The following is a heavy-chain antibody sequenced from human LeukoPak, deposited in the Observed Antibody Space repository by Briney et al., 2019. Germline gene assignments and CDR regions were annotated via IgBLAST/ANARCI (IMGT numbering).Heavy chain of an antibody. J-gene: IGHJ4*02. D-gene: IGHD5-18*01. CDR2: IKGTTDGGTT. CDR1: GFTFSIPW. Sequence: GGSLRLSCAGSGFTFSIPWMSWVRQAPGKGLERVGRIKGTTDGGTTDYAAPVKGRFTISRDDSKNTLYLQMNSLKTEDTAVYYCTIRGYNYEFDYWGQGTLVTVSS. V-gene: IGHV3-15*01. CDR3: TIRGYNYEFDY.